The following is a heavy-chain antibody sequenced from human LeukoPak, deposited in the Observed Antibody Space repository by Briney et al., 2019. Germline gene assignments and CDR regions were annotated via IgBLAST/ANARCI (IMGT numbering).Heavy chain of an antibody. D-gene: IGHD4/OR15-4a*01. Sequence: GASLRLSCAASGFTFSSYAMSWVRQAPGKGLEWVSAISGRGGSTYYADSVKGRFTISRDNSKNTLYLQMNSLRAEDTAVYYCAHGTISSARPDYYYYGMDVWGQGTTVTVSS. CDR3: AHGTISSARPDYYYYGMDV. CDR2: ISGRGGST. CDR1: GFTFSSYA. V-gene: IGHV3-23*01. J-gene: IGHJ6*02.